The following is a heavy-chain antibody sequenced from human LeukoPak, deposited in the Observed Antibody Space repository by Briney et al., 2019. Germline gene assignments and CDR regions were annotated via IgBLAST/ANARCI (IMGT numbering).Heavy chain of an antibody. V-gene: IGHV3-30*02. CDR1: GFTFNTYG. J-gene: IGHJ4*02. D-gene: IGHD3-22*01. CDR2: TGHVGSND. CDR3: ARSYYYDSSGTPDY. Sequence: GGSLRLSCAAYGFTFNTYGMHWVRQAPGKGLEWVAFTGHVGSNDYYTDSVKGRFTISRDNSKKTLYLQMNCLRTEGTAVYYCARSYYYDSSGTPDYWGQGTLVTVSS.